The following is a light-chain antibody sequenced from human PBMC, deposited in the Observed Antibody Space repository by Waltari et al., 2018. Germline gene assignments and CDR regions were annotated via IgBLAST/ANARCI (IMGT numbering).Light chain of an antibody. CDR1: SSDVGGYNY. Sequence: QSALTQPASVSGSPGQSITISCTGTSSDVGGYNYVSWYQQHPGKAPKLMIFDVNNRPSGVSHRFSGSKSGNTASLTISGLQAEDEADYYCSAYISSSTLELFGGGTRLTVL. V-gene: IGLV2-14*03. CDR3: SAYISSSTLEL. CDR2: DVN. J-gene: IGLJ2*01.